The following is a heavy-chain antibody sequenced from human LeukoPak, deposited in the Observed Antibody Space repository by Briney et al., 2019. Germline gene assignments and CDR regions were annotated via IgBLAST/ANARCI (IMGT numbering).Heavy chain of an antibody. CDR3: ARLHYDVLTGPFDY. Sequence: GGSLRLSCAASGITVSTNYMSWVRQAPGKGLEGFSIIYSGGATFYADSVKGRFTISRENSKNTLWLQMNSLRAEDTAVYYCARLHYDVLTGPFDYWGQGTLVTVSS. V-gene: IGHV3-66*04. D-gene: IGHD3-9*01. CDR2: IYSGGAT. J-gene: IGHJ4*02. CDR1: GITVSTNY.